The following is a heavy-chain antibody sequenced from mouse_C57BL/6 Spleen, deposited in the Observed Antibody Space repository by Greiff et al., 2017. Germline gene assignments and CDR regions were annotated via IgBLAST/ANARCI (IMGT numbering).Heavy chain of an antibody. D-gene: IGHD2-13*01. V-gene: IGHV2-2*01. CDR2: IWSGGST. J-gene: IGHJ4*01. CDR1: GFSFTSYG. CDR3: ARSEGDFYCMDY. Sequence: VKLVESGPGLVQPSPSLSITCTVSGFSFTSYGVHWVRQSPGQGLEWLGVIWSGGSTDYNAAFISRLSISKDNSKSQVFFKMNSLQADDTAIYYCARSEGDFYCMDYWGQGTSVKVSS.